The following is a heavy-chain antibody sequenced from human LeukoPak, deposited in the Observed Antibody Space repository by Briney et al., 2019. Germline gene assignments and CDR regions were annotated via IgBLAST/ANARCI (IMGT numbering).Heavy chain of an antibody. J-gene: IGHJ4*02. CDR2: IIPIFGTA. D-gene: IGHD3-22*01. CDR3: ARDWRIEYYDSSGYSD. V-gene: IGHV1-69*13. CDR1: GGTFSSYA. Sequence: ASVKVSCKASGGTFSSYAISWVRQAPGQGLEWMGGIIPIFGTANYAQKFQGRVTITADESTSTAYMELSSLRSEDTAVCYCARDWRIEYYDSSGYSDWGQGTLVTVSS.